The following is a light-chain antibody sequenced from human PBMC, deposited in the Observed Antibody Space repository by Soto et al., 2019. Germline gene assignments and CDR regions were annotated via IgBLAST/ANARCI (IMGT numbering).Light chain of an antibody. J-gene: IGLJ2*01. CDR1: SSDVGSYNL. V-gene: IGLV2-23*03. CDR3: CSYAGSSTFEGV. Sequence: QSALTQPASVSGSPGQSITISCTETSSDVGSYNLVSWYQQHPGKAPKLMIYEGSQRPSGVSNRFSGSKSGNTASLTISGLQAEDEADYYCCSYAGSSTFEGVFGGGTKVTVL. CDR2: EGS.